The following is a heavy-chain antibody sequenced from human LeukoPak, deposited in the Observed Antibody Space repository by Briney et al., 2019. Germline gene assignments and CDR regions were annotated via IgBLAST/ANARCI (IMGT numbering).Heavy chain of an antibody. Sequence: GGSLRLSCAASGFTFSSYGMHWVRQAPGKGLEWVAVISYDGSNKYYADSVKGRFTISRDNSKNTLYLQMNSLRAEDTAVYYCAKDLRYYDSSDTYYFDYWGQGTLVTVSS. CDR1: GFTFSSYG. CDR2: ISYDGSNK. CDR3: AKDLRYYDSSDTYYFDY. D-gene: IGHD3-22*01. V-gene: IGHV3-30*18. J-gene: IGHJ4*02.